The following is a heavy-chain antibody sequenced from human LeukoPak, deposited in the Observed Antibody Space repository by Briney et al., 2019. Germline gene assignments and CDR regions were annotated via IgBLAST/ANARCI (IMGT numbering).Heavy chain of an antibody. V-gene: IGHV1-24*01. J-gene: IGHJ4*02. D-gene: IGHD4-23*01. Sequence: ASVKVSCKVSGYTLTELSMHWVRQAPGKGLEWMGGFDPEDGETIYAQKFQGRVTMTEDTPTDTAYMDLNSLRSEDTAVYYCATNLATVVTPAYYWGQGTLVTVSS. CDR1: GYTLTELS. CDR2: FDPEDGET. CDR3: ATNLATVVTPAYY.